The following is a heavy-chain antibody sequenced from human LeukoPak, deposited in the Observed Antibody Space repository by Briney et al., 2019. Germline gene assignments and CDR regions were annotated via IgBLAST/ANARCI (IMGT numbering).Heavy chain of an antibody. J-gene: IGHJ4*01. Sequence: SETLSLTCPVSGASITTCPCYYVWIRQSPTRGLEWIASVYYRGNAYYRPSLISRATSSVDRSKNQVSLNLSSVTATDTAVYYCATPEEGSYFETWGQGTLVIVSS. CDR1: GASITTCPCY. CDR3: ATPEEGSYFET. D-gene: IGHD3-10*01. CDR2: VYYRGNA. V-gene: IGHV4-39*01.